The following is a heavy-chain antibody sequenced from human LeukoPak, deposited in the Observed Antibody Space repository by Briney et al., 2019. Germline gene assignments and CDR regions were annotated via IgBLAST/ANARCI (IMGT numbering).Heavy chain of an antibody. D-gene: IGHD2-2*01. CDR3: ARNKGYCSSTSCSPFDY. CDR2: IYTSGST. J-gene: IGHJ4*02. Sequence: ASETLSLTCTVSGGSISSYYWSWIRQPAGKGLEWIGRIYTSGSTNYNPSLKSRVTMSVDTSKNQFSLKLSSVTAADAAVYYCARNKGYCSSTSCSPFDYWGQGTLVTVSS. CDR1: GGSISSYY. V-gene: IGHV4-4*07.